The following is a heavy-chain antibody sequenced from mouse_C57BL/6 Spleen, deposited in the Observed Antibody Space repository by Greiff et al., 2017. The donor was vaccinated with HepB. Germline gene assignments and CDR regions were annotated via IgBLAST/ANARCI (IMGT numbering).Heavy chain of an antibody. CDR2: ISSGSSTI. V-gene: IGHV5-17*01. J-gene: IGHJ4*01. CDR3: ARHGSSLYYAMDY. CDR1: GFTFSDYG. Sequence: EVQWVESGGGLVKPGGSLKLSCAASGFTFSDYGMHWVRPAPETGLEWVAYISSGSSTIYYADTVKGRFTISRDNAKNTLFLQMTSLRSEDTAMYYCARHGSSLYYAMDYWGQGTSVTVSS. D-gene: IGHD1-1*01.